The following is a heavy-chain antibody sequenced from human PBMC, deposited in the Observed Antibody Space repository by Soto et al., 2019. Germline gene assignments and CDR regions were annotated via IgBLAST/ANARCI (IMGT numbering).Heavy chain of an antibody. V-gene: IGHV4-34*01. Sequence: QVQLQQWGAGLLKPSETLSLTCAVYGGSFSGYYWSWIRQPPGKGLEGIGEINHSGSTNYNPSPKSRVTISVDTSKNQFSLKLSSVTAAVTAVYYCARGQSSLLLDCWGQGVLVTVSS. CDR1: GGSFSGYY. J-gene: IGHJ4*02. CDR2: INHSGST. CDR3: ARGQSSLLLDC. D-gene: IGHD2-8*02.